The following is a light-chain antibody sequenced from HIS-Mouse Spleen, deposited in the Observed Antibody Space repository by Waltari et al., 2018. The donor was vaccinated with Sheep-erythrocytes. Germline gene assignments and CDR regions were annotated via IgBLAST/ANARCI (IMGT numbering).Light chain of an antibody. CDR1: SSDVGSYNL. V-gene: IGLV2-23*01. CDR3: CSYAGSSTPWV. Sequence: QSALTQPASVSGSPGQSITISCTGTSSDVGSYNLVSWYQQHPCKAPNLMIYEGSKRPSGVSNRFSGSKSGNTASLTISGLQAEDEADYYCCSYAGSSTPWVFGGGTKLTVL. CDR2: EGS. J-gene: IGLJ3*02.